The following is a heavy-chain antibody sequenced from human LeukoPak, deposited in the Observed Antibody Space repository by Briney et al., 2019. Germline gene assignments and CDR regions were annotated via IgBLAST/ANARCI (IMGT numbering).Heavy chain of an antibody. CDR2: TYYSGST. J-gene: IGHJ3*02. CDR1: GGSISSYY. D-gene: IGHD1-14*01. Sequence: PSQTLSLTCTVSGGSISSYYWSWIRQPPGKGLEWIGYTYYSGSTNYNPSLKSRVTISVDTSKNQFSLKLSSVTAADTAVYYCARVPITNHAFDIWGQGTMVTVSS. V-gene: IGHV4-59*01. CDR3: ARVPITNHAFDI.